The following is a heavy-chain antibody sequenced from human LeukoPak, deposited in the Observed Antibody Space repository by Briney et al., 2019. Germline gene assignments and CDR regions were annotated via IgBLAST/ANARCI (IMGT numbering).Heavy chain of an antibody. J-gene: IGHJ4*02. CDR2: ISGSGGST. CDR3: ARHLATSGSYPLDY. Sequence: GGSLRLSCAASGFTFSSYAMSWVRQAPGKGLEWVSAISGSGGSTYYADSVKGRFTISRDNSKNTLSLQMASLRAEDTAVYYCARHLATSGSYPLDYWGQGALVTVSS. D-gene: IGHD2-15*01. V-gene: IGHV3-23*01. CDR1: GFTFSSYA.